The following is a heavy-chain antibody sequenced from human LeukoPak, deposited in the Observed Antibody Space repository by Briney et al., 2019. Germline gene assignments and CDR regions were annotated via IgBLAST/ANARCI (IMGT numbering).Heavy chain of an antibody. J-gene: IGHJ4*02. CDR2: IYYSGST. D-gene: IGHD6-13*01. V-gene: IGHV4-30-4*08. CDR3: ARVAAAAGNPPFDY. Sequence: PSETPSLTCTVSGGSISSGDYYWRWLRQPPGKGLEWIGYIYYSGSTYYNPSLKSRVTISVDTSKNQFSLKLSSVTAADTAVYYCARVAAAAGNPPFDYWGQGTLVTVSS. CDR1: GGSISSGDYY.